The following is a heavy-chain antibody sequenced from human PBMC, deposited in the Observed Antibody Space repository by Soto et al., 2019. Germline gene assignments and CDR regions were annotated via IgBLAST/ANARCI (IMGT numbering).Heavy chain of an antibody. CDR2: IHYSGRT. D-gene: IGHD1-26*01. Sequence: SETLSLTCSVSNGSISGFYWTWIRQPPGRILEWIGYIHYSGRTDYNSSLTSRATMSVDTSKNQFSLNLKSITAADTAVYYCVRVGVGIGNHFDSWGRGTLVTVSS. V-gene: IGHV4-59*12. J-gene: IGHJ4*02. CDR1: NGSISGFY. CDR3: VRVGVGIGNHFDS.